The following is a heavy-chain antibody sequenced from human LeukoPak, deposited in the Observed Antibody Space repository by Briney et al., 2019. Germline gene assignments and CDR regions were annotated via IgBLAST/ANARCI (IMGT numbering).Heavy chain of an antibody. CDR3: ATDGGRYHGPGSLSRSYYYGMDV. Sequence: GGSLRLSCAASGFTFSSYGMHWVRQAPGKGLEWVSSISSSSTYIYYADSVKGRFTISRDNAKNSLYLEMNSLRAEDTAVYYCATDGGRYHGPGSLSRSYYYGMDVWGQGTTVTVSS. CDR1: GFTFSSYG. D-gene: IGHD3-10*01. J-gene: IGHJ6*02. V-gene: IGHV3-21*01. CDR2: ISSSSTYI.